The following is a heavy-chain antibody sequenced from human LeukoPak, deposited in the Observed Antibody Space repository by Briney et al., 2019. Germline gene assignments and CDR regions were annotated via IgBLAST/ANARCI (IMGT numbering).Heavy chain of an antibody. V-gene: IGHV4-39*01. D-gene: IGHD3-22*01. CDR2: IYYSGST. J-gene: IGHJ4*02. Sequence: SETLSLTCTVSGGSISSSSYYWGWIRQPPGKGLEWIGSIYYSGSTYYNPSLESRVTISVDTSKNQFSLKLSSVTAADTAVYYCARHYYDSSGYFHFDYWGQGTLVTVSS. CDR3: ARHYYDSSGYFHFDY. CDR1: GGSISSSSYY.